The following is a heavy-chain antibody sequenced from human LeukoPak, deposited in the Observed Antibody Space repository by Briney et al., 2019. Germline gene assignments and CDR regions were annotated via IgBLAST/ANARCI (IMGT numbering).Heavy chain of an antibody. CDR1: GFTFSSYA. CDR2: ISCSGGST. CDR3: AKDSWDYYGSGSYYKRGKYFQH. V-gene: IGHV3-23*01. J-gene: IGHJ1*01. Sequence: GGSLRLSCAASGFTFSSYAMSWVRQAPGKGLDWVSAISCSGGSTYYADSVKGRFTISRDNSKNTLYLQMNSLRAEDTAVYYCAKDSWDYYGSGSYYKRGKYFQHWGQGTLVTVSS. D-gene: IGHD3-10*01.